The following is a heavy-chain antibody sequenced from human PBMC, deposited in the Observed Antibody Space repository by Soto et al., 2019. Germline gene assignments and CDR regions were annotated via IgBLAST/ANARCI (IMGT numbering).Heavy chain of an antibody. J-gene: IGHJ4*02. CDR3: ARDAKWDPRGVEAQQVAYFDS. CDR2: IDTGNQNT. CDR1: RYTFTAYA. D-gene: IGHD1-26*01. V-gene: IGHV1-3*04. Sequence: QGHLVQSGAEVKEPGASVKISCKASRYTFTAYAIHWLRQAPGQSLEWLGWIDTGNQNTKYSPAFQDRVTITADTFATRAEMELSSLSFEDTAVYYCARDAKWDPRGVEAQQVAYFDSWGQGTLVTVSA.